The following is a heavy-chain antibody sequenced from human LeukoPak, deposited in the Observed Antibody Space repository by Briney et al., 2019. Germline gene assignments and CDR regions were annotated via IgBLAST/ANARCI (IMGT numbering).Heavy chain of an antibody. Sequence: GGSLRLSCAASGFTFSSYAMHWVRQAPGKGLEWVAVISYDGSNKYYADSVKGRFTISRDNSKNTLYLQMNSLRAEDTAVYYCARGGGSSWPNDAFDIWGQGTMVTVSS. CDR1: GFTFSSYA. V-gene: IGHV3-30-3*01. CDR2: ISYDGSNK. CDR3: ARGGGSSWPNDAFDI. D-gene: IGHD6-13*01. J-gene: IGHJ3*02.